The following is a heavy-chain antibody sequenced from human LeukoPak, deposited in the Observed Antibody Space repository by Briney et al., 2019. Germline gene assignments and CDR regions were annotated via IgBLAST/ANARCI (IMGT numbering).Heavy chain of an antibody. J-gene: IGHJ6*02. Sequence: GESLKISCKGSGYRFTDYWICWVRQMPEKGLEWMGIIYPGDSDTRYSPSFQGQVTISADKSINTAHLQWSSLKASDTAMYYCARGAAGTTPDYYYFGLDVWGQGTTVRVSS. D-gene: IGHD1-7*01. CDR3: ARGAAGTTPDYYYFGLDV. CDR1: GYRFTDYW. V-gene: IGHV5-51*01. CDR2: IYPGDSDT.